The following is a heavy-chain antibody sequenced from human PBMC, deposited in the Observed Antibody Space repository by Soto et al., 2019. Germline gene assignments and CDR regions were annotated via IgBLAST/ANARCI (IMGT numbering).Heavy chain of an antibody. CDR2: ISGSGSTI. V-gene: IGHV3-48*02. Sequence: GSLRLACAASGXTFSTYTMNWVRQAPGKGLELVSYISGSGSTIYYADSVKGRFTTSRDNAKNSLYLQMNSMRDEDTALYYCAREGPVPPYYFYDYWGQGTLGTVSS. J-gene: IGHJ4*02. CDR1: GXTFSTYT. CDR3: AREGPVPPYYFYDY. D-gene: IGHD3-10*01.